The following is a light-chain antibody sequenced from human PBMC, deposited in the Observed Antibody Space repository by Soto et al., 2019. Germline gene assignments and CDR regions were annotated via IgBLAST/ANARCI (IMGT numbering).Light chain of an antibody. Sequence: QSALTQPASVSGSPGQSITISCNGTSSDVGGYNYVSWYQQHPGKAPKVMIYEVTNRPSGISNRFSGSKSGNTASLTISGLQAEDEADYYCSSYTSSSTYVFGTGTKLTVL. CDR1: SSDVGGYNY. CDR2: EVT. V-gene: IGLV2-14*01. J-gene: IGLJ1*01. CDR3: SSYTSSSTYV.